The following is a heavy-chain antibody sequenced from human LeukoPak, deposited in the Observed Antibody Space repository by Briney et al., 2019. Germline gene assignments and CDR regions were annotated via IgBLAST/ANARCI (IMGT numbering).Heavy chain of an antibody. CDR1: GGSISSSTSGWGWY. D-gene: IGHD6-19*01. J-gene: IGHJ4*02. Sequence: SETLSLTCTVSGGSISSSTSGWGWYWGWIRQPPGKGLEWIGSIYYSGSTYYNPSLKGRVTISVDTSKNQFSLKLSSVTAADTAVYYCARGVLQWLVFGYWGQGTLVTVSS. V-gene: IGHV4-39*07. CDR2: IYYSGST. CDR3: ARGVLQWLVFGY.